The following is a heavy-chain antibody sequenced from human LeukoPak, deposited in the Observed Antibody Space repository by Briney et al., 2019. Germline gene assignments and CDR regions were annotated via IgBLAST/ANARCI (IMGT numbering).Heavy chain of an antibody. CDR3: ARRESSWGIDY. D-gene: IGHD6-13*01. CDR2: FYHSGTT. V-gene: IGHV4-38-2*02. CDR1: GYYISSNYY. Sequence: SETLSLTCTVSGYYISSNYYWGWIRQPPGKGLEWIGSFYHSGTTYYSPSLKSRLTISVDASKNQFSLKLTSVTAADTAVYYCARRESSWGIDYWGQGTLVTVSS. J-gene: IGHJ4*02.